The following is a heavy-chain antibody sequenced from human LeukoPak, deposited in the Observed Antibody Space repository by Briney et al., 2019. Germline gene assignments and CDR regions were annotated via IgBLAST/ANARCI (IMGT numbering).Heavy chain of an antibody. V-gene: IGHV1-2*04. CDR3: ARNRLVGATTHSWFDP. J-gene: IGHJ5*02. D-gene: IGHD1-26*01. CDR2: INPNSGGT. Sequence: GASVKVSCKASGYTFTGYYMHWVRQAPGQGLEWMGWINPNSGGTNYAQKFQGWVTVTRDTSISTAYMELSRLRSDDTAVYYCARNRLVGATTHSWFDPWGQGTLVTVSS. CDR1: GYTFTGYY.